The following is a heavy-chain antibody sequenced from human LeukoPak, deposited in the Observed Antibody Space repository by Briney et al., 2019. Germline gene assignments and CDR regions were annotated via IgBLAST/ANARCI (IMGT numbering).Heavy chain of an antibody. J-gene: IGHJ3*02. CDR3: AREALLGVVPAAPSAFDI. D-gene: IGHD2-2*01. CDR2: IYTSGST. CDR1: GGSISSGSYY. V-gene: IGHV4-61*02. Sequence: SETLSLTCTVSGGSISSGSYYWSWIRQPAGKGLEWIGRIYTSGSTNYNPSLKSRVTISVDTSKNQFSLKLSSVTAADTAVYYCAREALLGVVPAAPSAFDIWGQGTMVTVSS.